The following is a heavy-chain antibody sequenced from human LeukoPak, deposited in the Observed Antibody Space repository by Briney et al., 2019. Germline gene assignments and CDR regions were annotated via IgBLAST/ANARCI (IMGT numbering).Heavy chain of an antibody. D-gene: IGHD6-13*01. V-gene: IGHV1-24*01. CDR2: FNPEDGET. CDR1: GYTLTELS. CDR3: ATEPPYFSSWYRFPLRN. J-gene: IGHJ4*02. Sequence: ASVKVSCKVSGYTLTELSMHWVRQAPGKGLEGMGGFNPEDGETIYAQKFQGRVTMTEDTSTDTAYMELSSLRSEDTAVYYCATEPPYFSSWYRFPLRNWGQGTLVTVSS.